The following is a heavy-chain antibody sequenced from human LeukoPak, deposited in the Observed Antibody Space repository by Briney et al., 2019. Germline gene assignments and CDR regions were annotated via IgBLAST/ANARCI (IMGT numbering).Heavy chain of an antibody. CDR1: GGSISSGDYY. V-gene: IGHV4-30-4*01. J-gene: IGHJ3*02. Sequence: PSQTLSLTCTVSGGSISSGDYYWSWIRQPPGKGLEWIGYIYYSGSTYYNPSLKSRVTISVDTSKNQFSLKLSSVTAADTAVYYCAREGPYYYGSGSYQGDAFDIWGQGTMVTVSS. D-gene: IGHD3-10*01. CDR2: IYYSGST. CDR3: AREGPYYYGSGSYQGDAFDI.